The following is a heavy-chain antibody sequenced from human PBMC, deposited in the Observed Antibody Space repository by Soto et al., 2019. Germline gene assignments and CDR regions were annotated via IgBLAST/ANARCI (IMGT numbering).Heavy chain of an antibody. V-gene: IGHV3-23*01. Sequence: EVQLLESGGGLVQPGGSLRLSCAASGFTFSSYAMSWVRQAPGKGLEWVSAISGSGGSTYYADSVKGRFTISRDNSKNPLYLQMNSLRAEDTAVYYCAKDRGYSNYYYYYGMDVWGQGTTVTVSS. CDR3: AKDRGYSNYYYYYGMDV. D-gene: IGHD4-4*01. CDR2: ISGSGGST. J-gene: IGHJ6*02. CDR1: GFTFSSYA.